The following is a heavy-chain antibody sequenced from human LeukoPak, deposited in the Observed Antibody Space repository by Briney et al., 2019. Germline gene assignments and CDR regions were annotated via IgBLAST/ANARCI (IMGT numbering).Heavy chain of an antibody. J-gene: IGHJ5*02. CDR3: ARQPGAGWFDP. CDR1: GYSFTSSW. Sequence: GESLKISCQASGYSFTSSWISWARQMPGKGLEWMAIINPGDSDTRYSPSFQGQVTISAGKSISTVYLQWGSLKASDTAMYYCARQPGAGWFDPWGQGTLVTVSS. CDR2: INPGDSDT. V-gene: IGHV5-51*01. D-gene: IGHD3-10*01.